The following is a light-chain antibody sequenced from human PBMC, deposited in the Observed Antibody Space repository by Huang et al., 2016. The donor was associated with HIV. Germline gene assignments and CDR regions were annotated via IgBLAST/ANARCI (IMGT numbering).Light chain of an antibody. CDR2: AAS. CDR3: QQTYSSPRT. J-gene: IGKJ1*01. Sequence: DIQMTQSPSSLSASVGDRVTITCRASQPINSYLHWYQQKPGKAPQLLIYAASNLQSGVPARFSGGRSGTDFTLTISSLQPEDFATYYCQQTYSSPRTFGQGTKVDIK. V-gene: IGKV1-39*01. CDR1: QPINSY.